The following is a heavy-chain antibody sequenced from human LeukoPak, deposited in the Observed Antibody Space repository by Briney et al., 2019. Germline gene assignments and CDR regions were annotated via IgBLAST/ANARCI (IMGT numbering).Heavy chain of an antibody. CDR3: ARGRGILWFASYGMDV. D-gene: IGHD3-10*01. Sequence: SETLSLTCAVYGGSFSGYYWSWIRQPPGKGLEWIGEINHSGSTNYNPSLTSRVTISVDTSKNQFSLKLSSVTAADTAVYYCARGRGILWFASYGMDVWGQGTTVTVSS. J-gene: IGHJ6*02. CDR1: GGSFSGYY. CDR2: INHSGST. V-gene: IGHV4-34*01.